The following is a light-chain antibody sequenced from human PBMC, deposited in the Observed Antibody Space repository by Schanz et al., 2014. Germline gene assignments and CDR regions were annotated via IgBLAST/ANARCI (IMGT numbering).Light chain of an antibody. CDR3: QQHGTSLS. CDR1: QSLLHSDGKTY. Sequence: DLVMPQTPLSLSVTPGQPASISCKSSQSLLHSDGKTYLYWYLQKPGQPQQVLISEVSNRFSGVPDRFSGSCAGTYFTLTISRLEPEDFAEYYCQQHGTSLSFGPGTKVEIK. V-gene: IGKV2D-29*01. CDR2: EVS. J-gene: IGKJ3*01.